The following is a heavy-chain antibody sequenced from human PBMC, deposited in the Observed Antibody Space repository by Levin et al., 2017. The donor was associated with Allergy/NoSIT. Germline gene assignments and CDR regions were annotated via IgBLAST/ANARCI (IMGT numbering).Heavy chain of an antibody. J-gene: IGHJ5*02. CDR3: ATRGAFGVVIGGWFDP. Sequence: SQTLSLTCAVYGGSFSGYYWSWIRQPPGKGLEWIGEINHSGSTNYNPSLKSRVTISVDTSKNQFSLKLSSVTAADTAVYYCATRGAFGVVIGGWFDPWGQGTLVTVSS. V-gene: IGHV4-34*01. CDR2: INHSGST. CDR1: GGSFSGYY. D-gene: IGHD3-3*01.